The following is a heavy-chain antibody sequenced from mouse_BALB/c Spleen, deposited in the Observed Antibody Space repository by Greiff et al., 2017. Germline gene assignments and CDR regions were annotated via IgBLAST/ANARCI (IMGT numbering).Heavy chain of an antibody. CDR1: GYSITSGYY. Sequence: EVKLQESGPGLVKPSQSLSLTCSVTGYSITSGYYWNWIRQFPGNKLEWMGYISYDGSNNYNPSLKNRISITRDTSKNQFFLKLNSVTTEDTATYYCARIYGYDRAYWGQGTLVTVSA. J-gene: IGHJ3*01. CDR2: ISYDGSN. D-gene: IGHD2-2*01. CDR3: ARIYGYDRAY. V-gene: IGHV3-6*02.